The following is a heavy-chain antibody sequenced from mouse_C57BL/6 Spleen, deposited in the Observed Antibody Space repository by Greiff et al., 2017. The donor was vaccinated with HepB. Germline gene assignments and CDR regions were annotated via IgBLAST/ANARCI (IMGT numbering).Heavy chain of an antibody. Sequence: QVQLQQSGAELVRPGTSVKMSCKASGYTFTNYWIGWAKQRPGHGLEWIGDIYPGDGYTNYNEKFKGKATLTADKSSSTAYMQFSSLTSEDTAIYYCARLRREYYYDMDYWGQGTSVTVSS. CDR2: IYPGDGYT. J-gene: IGHJ4*01. D-gene: IGHD1-2*01. V-gene: IGHV1-63*01. CDR3: ARLRREYYYDMDY. CDR1: GYTFTNYW.